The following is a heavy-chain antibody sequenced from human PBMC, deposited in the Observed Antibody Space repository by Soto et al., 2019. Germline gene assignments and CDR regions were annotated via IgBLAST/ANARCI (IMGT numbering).Heavy chain of an antibody. CDR2: IYYSGST. CDR1: GGSISSSSYY. J-gene: IGHJ4*02. CDR3: ARVEMATITFDY. V-gene: IGHV4-39*01. D-gene: IGHD5-12*01. Sequence: SETLSLTCTVSGGSISSSSYYWGWIRQPPGKGLEWIGSIYYSGSTYYNPSLKSRVTISVDTSKNQFSLKLSSVTAADTAVYYCARVEMATITFDYWGQGTLVTVSS.